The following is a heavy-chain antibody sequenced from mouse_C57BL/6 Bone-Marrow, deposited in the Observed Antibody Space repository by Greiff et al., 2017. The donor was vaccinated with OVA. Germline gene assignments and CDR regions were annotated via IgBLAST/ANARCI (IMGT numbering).Heavy chain of an antibody. CDR1: GYTFTDYY. CDR3: ARTPPTITTVVADY. V-gene: IGHV1-19*01. J-gene: IGHJ2*01. Sequence: VQLKQSGPVLVKPGASVKMSCKASGYTFTDYYMNWVKQSHGKSLEWIGVINPYNGGTSYNQKFKGKATLTVDKSSSTAYMELNSLTSEDSAVYYCARTPPTITTVVADYWGQGTTLTVSS. D-gene: IGHD1-1*01. CDR2: INPYNGGT.